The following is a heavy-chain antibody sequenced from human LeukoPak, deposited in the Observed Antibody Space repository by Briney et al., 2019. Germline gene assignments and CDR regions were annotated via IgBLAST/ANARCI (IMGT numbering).Heavy chain of an antibody. Sequence: TTSETLSLTCAVYGGSISSYYWSWIRQPPGKGLEWIGYIYYSGSTNYNPSLKSRVTISVDTSKNQFSLKLSSVTAADTAVYYCARLGAATAINGMDVWGQGTTVTVSS. D-gene: IGHD2-21*02. CDR2: IYYSGST. V-gene: IGHV4-59*08. CDR3: ARLGAATAINGMDV. CDR1: GGSISSYY. J-gene: IGHJ6*02.